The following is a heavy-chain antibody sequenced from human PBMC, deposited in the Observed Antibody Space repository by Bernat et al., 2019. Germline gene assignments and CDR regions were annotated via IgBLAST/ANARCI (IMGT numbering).Heavy chain of an antibody. J-gene: IGHJ5*02. V-gene: IGHV4-39*01. Sequence: QLQLQESGPGLVKPSETLSLTCTVSGGSISSSSYYWGWIRQPPGKGLEWIGSIYYSGSTYYNPSLKSRVTISVDTSKNQFSLKLSSVTAADTAVYYCARLALDIVVVVAATGGWFDPWGQGTLVTVSS. D-gene: IGHD2-15*01. CDR3: ARLALDIVVVVAATGGWFDP. CDR1: GGSISSSSYY. CDR2: IYYSGST.